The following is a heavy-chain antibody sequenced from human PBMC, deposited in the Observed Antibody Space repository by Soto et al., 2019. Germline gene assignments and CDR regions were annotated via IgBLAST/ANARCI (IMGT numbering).Heavy chain of an antibody. V-gene: IGHV4-38-2*02. CDR2: IYHGGTT. Sequence: SETLSLTCTVSGDSIGSGSYWGWIRQPPGEGPEWIASIYHGGTTFYNPSLKSRISISVDTSKNQLSLRLTSVTAADTATYYCARVHVMVVAGSTFDYWGPGTLVTDSS. J-gene: IGHJ4*03. D-gene: IGHD6-19*01. CDR3: ARVHVMVVAGSTFDY. CDR1: GDSIGSGSY.